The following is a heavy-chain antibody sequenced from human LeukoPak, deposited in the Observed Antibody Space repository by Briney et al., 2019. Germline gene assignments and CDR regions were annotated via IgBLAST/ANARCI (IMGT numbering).Heavy chain of an antibody. CDR3: ARSYCGGDCYHIDY. D-gene: IGHD2-21*02. Sequence: PGKSLRLSCTASGFTFSSYAMHWVRQAPGKGLEWVAVISYDGSDKYYADSVKGRFTISRDNSKNTLYLQMNSLRGDDTAVYYCARSYCGGDCYHIDYWGQGTLVTVSS. CDR2: ISYDGSDK. V-gene: IGHV3-30*04. J-gene: IGHJ4*02. CDR1: GFTFSSYA.